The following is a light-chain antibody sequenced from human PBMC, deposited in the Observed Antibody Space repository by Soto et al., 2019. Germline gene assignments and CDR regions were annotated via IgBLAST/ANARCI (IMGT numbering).Light chain of an antibody. CDR2: GAS. V-gene: IGKV3-20*01. Sequence: EIVLTQSPGTLSLSPGERATLSCRASPSVSSSYLAWYQQKPGQAPRLLIYGASSRATGIPDRFSGSGSGTDVTLTSSRLEPEDFAVYYWQQYGSSPPITVGQGTRLEIK. J-gene: IGKJ5*01. CDR3: QQYGSSPPIT. CDR1: PSVSSSY.